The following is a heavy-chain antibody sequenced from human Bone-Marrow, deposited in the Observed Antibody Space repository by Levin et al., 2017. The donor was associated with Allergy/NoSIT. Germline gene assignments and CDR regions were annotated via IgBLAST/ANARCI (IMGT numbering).Heavy chain of an antibody. Sequence: GESLKISCAASGFTVSSNYMSWVRQAPGKGLEWISVIQTGGTTKYVDSVKGRFIISRDNSNSILSLQMNSLRAEDTAVYYCARSDSRGRLTFDLWGLGTMVTVSP. D-gene: IGHD6-19*01. CDR2: IQTGGTT. J-gene: IGHJ3*01. V-gene: IGHV3-66*01. CDR1: GFTVSSNY. CDR3: ARSDSRGRLTFDL.